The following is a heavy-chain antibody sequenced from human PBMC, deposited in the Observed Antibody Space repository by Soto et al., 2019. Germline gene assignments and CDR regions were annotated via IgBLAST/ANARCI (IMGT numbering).Heavy chain of an antibody. CDR2: IYYSDRTSFHSGST. CDR1: GDSMTSSSYY. J-gene: IGHJ5*02. CDR3: AIHTRNKFDP. Sequence: QLQLQESGPGLVKPSETLSLTCTVSGDSMTSSSYYWGWIGQPPGKGLEWFGSIYYSDRTSFHSGSTYSSPSLKSRVIIAGDTSKRESALKLSSVTAAETAVYYCAIHTRNKFDPWGQGTLVTVSS. V-gene: IGHV4-39*01.